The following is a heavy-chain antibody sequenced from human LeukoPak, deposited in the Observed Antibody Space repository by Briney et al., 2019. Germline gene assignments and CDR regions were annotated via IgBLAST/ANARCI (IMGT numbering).Heavy chain of an antibody. CDR1: GFTFSSYS. CDR3: ARGRITMVRGAIQPFDY. CDR2: ISSSSSYI. Sequence: GGSLRLSCAASGFTFSSYSMNWVHQAPGKGLEWVSSISSSSSYIYYADSVKGRFTISRDNAKNSLYLQMNSLRAEDTAVYYCARGRITMVRGAIQPFDYWGQGTLVTVSS. D-gene: IGHD3-10*01. J-gene: IGHJ4*02. V-gene: IGHV3-21*01.